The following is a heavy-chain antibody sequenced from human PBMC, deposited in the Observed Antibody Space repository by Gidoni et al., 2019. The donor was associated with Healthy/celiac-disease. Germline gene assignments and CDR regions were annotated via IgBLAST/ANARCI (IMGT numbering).Heavy chain of an antibody. Sequence: EVQLVESGGGLVQPGGSLRLSCAASGFPFSSYRLNWVRPAPGKGLEWVSYISSSSSTIYYADSVKGRFTISRDNAKNSLYLQMNSLRDEDTAVYYCARAGLYYDFWSGYYPSTIYDAFDIWGQGTMVTVSS. CDR2: ISSSSSTI. CDR3: ARAGLYYDFWSGYYPSTIYDAFDI. V-gene: IGHV3-48*02. J-gene: IGHJ3*02. CDR1: GFPFSSYR. D-gene: IGHD3-3*01.